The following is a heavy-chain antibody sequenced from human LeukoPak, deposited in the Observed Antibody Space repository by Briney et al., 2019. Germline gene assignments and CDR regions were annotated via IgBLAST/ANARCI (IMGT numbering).Heavy chain of an antibody. CDR2: IYWNDDK. Sequence: SGPTLVKPTQTLTLTCTFSGFSLSTSGVGAGWIRQPPGKALEWLALIYWNDDKRYSPSLKSRLTITKDTSKNQVVLTMTNMDPVDTATYYCAHKTYYYDSSGYPYYFDYWGQGTLVTVSS. CDR3: AHKTYYYDSSGYPYYFDY. D-gene: IGHD3-22*01. J-gene: IGHJ4*02. V-gene: IGHV2-5*01. CDR1: GFSLSTSGVG.